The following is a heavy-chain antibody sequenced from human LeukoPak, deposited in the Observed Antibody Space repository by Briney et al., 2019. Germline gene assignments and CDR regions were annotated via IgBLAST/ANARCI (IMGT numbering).Heavy chain of an antibody. CDR3: ARDRSRFYY. D-gene: IGHD2-2*01. CDR1: GLTFSNYW. V-gene: IGHV3-7*01. CDR2: IKEDGNEK. Sequence: QSGGYLRLSCAASGLTFSNYWMSWVRQAPGKGLEWVANIKEDGNEKYYVDSVKGRFTISRDNAKKSLYLQMNSLRAEDTAVYYCARDRSRFYYWGQGTPVTVSS. J-gene: IGHJ4*02.